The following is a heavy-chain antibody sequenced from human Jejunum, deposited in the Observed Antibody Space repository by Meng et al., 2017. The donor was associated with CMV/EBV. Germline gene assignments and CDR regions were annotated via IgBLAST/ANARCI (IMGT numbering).Heavy chain of an antibody. Sequence: KASGYTFTDYYIHWVRQAPGQGLEWMGWLNPNTGGTVYAPSFQGRVTMTRYTSFSTAYLEMNSLTSDDTAVYYCARFIPAPQGGDYWGQGTLVTVSS. V-gene: IGHV1-2*02. D-gene: IGHD6-6*01. CDR3: ARFIPAPQGGDY. CDR2: LNPNTGGT. J-gene: IGHJ4*02. CDR1: GYTFTDYY.